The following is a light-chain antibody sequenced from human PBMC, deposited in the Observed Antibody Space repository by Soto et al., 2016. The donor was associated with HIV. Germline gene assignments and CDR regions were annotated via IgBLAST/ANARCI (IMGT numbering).Light chain of an antibody. V-gene: IGKV1-5*03. CDR3: QQYNTVPWT. Sequence: DIQMTQFPSTLSASIGDRVTITCRASQSVSVWLAWYQQKPGKGPNLLIFKTSTLEIGVPSRFSGSGSGTDFTLTLSSVQPDDVGTYYCQQYNTVPWTFGLGTKLEMK. CDR2: KTS. CDR1: QSVSVW. J-gene: IGKJ1*01.